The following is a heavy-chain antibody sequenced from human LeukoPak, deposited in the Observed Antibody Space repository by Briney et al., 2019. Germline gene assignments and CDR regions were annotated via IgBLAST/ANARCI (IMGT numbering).Heavy chain of an antibody. CDR1: GFNFDQYA. CDR3: VRSVGSDWGHFDF. D-gene: IGHD7-27*01. J-gene: IGHJ4*02. Sequence: GGSLRLSCVASGFNFDQYAMFWVRQAPGKGLEWVTGITWNSGTIAYADSVKGRLTISRDNAKSSLYLQMNSLRTEDTALYYCVRSVGSDWGHFDFRGQGTLVSVSS. CDR2: ITWNSGTI. V-gene: IGHV3-9*01.